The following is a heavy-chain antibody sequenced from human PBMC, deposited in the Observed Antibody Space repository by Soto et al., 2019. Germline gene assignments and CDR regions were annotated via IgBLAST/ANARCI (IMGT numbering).Heavy chain of an antibody. CDR2: INHSGST. V-gene: IGHV4-34*01. J-gene: IGHJ6*02. CDR3: ARSRRLRCLVRGGDYYYGMDV. Sequence: SETLSLTCAVYGGSFSGYYWSWIRQPPGKGLEWIGEINHSGSTNYNPSLKSRVTISVDTSKNQFSLKLSSVTAADTAVYYCARSRRLRCLVRGGDYYYGMDVWGQGTTVTVSS. D-gene: IGHD3-3*01. CDR1: GGSFSGYY.